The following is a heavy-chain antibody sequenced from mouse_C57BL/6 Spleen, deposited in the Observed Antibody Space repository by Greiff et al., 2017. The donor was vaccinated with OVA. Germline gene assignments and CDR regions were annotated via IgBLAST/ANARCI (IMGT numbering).Heavy chain of an antibody. CDR3: TYYLYWYFDV. Sequence: VQLQESGAELVRPGASVTLSCKASGYTFTDYEMHWVKQTPVHGLEWIGAIDPETGGTAYNQKFKGKAILTADKSSSTAYMELRSLTSEDSAVYYCTYYLYWYFDVWGTGTTVTVSS. D-gene: IGHD5-5*01. V-gene: IGHV1-15*01. J-gene: IGHJ1*03. CDR1: GYTFTDYE. CDR2: IDPETGGT.